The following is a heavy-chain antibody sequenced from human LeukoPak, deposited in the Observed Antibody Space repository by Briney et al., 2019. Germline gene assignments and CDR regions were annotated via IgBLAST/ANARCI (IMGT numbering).Heavy chain of an antibody. J-gene: IGHJ2*01. CDR1: GFTFSSYW. V-gene: IGHV3-74*01. CDR3: ARVGTVTTLGYFDL. Sequence: PGGSLRLSCAASGFTFSSYWMHWVRQAPGKGLVWVSRINTDGSSTSYADSVKGRFTISRDNAKNTLYLQMNSLRAEDTAVYYCARVGTVTTLGYFDLWGRGTLDTVSS. D-gene: IGHD4-11*01. CDR2: INTDGSST.